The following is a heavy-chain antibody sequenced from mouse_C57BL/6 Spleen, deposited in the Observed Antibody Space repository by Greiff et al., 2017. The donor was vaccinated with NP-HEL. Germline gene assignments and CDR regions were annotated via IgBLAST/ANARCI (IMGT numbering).Heavy chain of an antibody. Sequence: QVQLQQPGAELVRPGSSVKLSCKASGYTFTSYWMDWVKQRPGQGLEWIGNIYPSDSETHYNQKFKDKATLTVDKSSSTAYMQLSSLTSEDSAVYYCARKEVDYSNHYAMDYWGQGTSVTVSS. CDR3: ARKEVDYSNHYAMDY. V-gene: IGHV1-61*01. CDR2: IYPSDSET. J-gene: IGHJ4*01. D-gene: IGHD2-5*01. CDR1: GYTFTSYW.